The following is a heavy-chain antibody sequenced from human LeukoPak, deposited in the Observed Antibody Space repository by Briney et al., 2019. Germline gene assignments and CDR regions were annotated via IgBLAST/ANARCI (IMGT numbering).Heavy chain of an antibody. CDR3: AREVLGEIDY. CDR2: IYYSGST. J-gene: IGHJ4*02. CDR1: GGSISSSSYY. Sequence: SETLSLTCTVSGGSISSSSYYWGWIRQPPGKGLEWIGSIYYSGSTYYNPSLKSRVTISVDTSKNQFSLKLSSVTAADTAVYYCAREVLGEIDYWGQGTLVTVSS. D-gene: IGHD2-8*01. V-gene: IGHV4-39*07.